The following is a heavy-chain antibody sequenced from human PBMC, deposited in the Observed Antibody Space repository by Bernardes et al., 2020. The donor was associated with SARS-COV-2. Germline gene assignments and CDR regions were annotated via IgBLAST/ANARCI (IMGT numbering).Heavy chain of an antibody. V-gene: IGHV3-15*01. CDR3: TTDQMDY. Sequence: GGSLRLSCAASGFTFRNAWMSWVRQAPGKGLEWVGLIQRKSEGGTTDYAAPVKGRFTISRDDSKNTVYLQMNSLKTEDTAVYYCTTDQMDYWGQGTLVTVSS. CDR2: IQRKSEGGTT. CDR1: GFTFRNAW. J-gene: IGHJ4*02.